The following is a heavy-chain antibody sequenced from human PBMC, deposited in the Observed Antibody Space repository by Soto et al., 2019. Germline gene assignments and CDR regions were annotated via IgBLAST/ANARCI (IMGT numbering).Heavy chain of an antibody. CDR1: GFTFSSYG. Sequence: GGSLRLSCAASGFTFSSYGMHWVRQAPGKGLEWVAVIWYDGSNKYYADSVKGRFTISRDNSKNTLYLQMNSLRAEDTAVYYCARDGLLWFGESFDFDYWGQGTLVTVSS. CDR2: IWYDGSNK. J-gene: IGHJ4*02. V-gene: IGHV3-33*01. D-gene: IGHD3-10*01. CDR3: ARDGLLWFGESFDFDY.